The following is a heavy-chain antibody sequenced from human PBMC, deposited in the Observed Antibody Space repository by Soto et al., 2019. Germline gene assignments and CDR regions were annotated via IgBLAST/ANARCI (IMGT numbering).Heavy chain of an antibody. V-gene: IGHV3-30*18. CDR3: ANLGYCTSTSCYGYYYYGMDV. CDR2: ISYDGSNK. D-gene: IGHD2-2*01. Sequence: GGPLRLSCAASGFAFSSYGMHWVRQSPGKGMERVAVISYDGSNKYYADSVKGRFTISRDNSKNTLYLQMKSLSAEDTAVYYCANLGYCTSTSCYGYYYYGMDVWGQGTTVTVSS. J-gene: IGHJ6*02. CDR1: GFAFSSYG.